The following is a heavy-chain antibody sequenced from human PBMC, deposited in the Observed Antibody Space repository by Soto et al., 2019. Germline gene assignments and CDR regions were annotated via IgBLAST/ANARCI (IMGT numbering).Heavy chain of an antibody. CDR2: IYYSGST. J-gene: IGHJ3*02. D-gene: IGHD2-2*01. V-gene: IGHV4-59*12. Sequence: SETLSLTCTVSGGSISSYYWSWIRQPPGKGLEWIGYIYYSGSTNYNPSLKSRVTISVDTSKNQFSLKLSSVTAADTAVYYCAREGGYCSSTSCRQLDAFDIWGQGTMVTVSS. CDR1: GGSISSYY. CDR3: AREGGYCSSTSCRQLDAFDI.